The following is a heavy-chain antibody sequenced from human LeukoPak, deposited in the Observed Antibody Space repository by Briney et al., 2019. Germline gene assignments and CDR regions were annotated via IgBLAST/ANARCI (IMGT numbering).Heavy chain of an antibody. V-gene: IGHV3-23*01. CDR2: ISSNGGTT. J-gene: IGHJ4*02. CDR1: GFTFKNFD. Sequence: GGSLRLSCAASGFTFKNFDMSWVRQAPGKGLEWVSTISSNGGTTFYADSVKGRFTISRDNSKNTLYLQMNSLRAEDTAVYYCASTPRNYFDYWGQGTLVTVSS. CDR3: ASTPRNYFDY. D-gene: IGHD1-1*01.